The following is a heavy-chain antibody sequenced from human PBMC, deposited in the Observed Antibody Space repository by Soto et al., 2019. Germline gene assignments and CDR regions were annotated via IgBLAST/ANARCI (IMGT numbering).Heavy chain of an antibody. CDR1: GFTFSSYA. Sequence: GGSLRLSCAASGFTFSSYAMSWVRQAPGKGLEWVSAISGSGGSTYYADSVKGRFTISRDNSKNTLYLQMNSLRAEDTVVYYCAKDFPKDPKYYDILTGYPAPFDYWGQGTLVTVSS. D-gene: IGHD3-9*01. CDR2: ISGSGGST. J-gene: IGHJ4*02. V-gene: IGHV3-23*01. CDR3: AKDFPKDPKYYDILTGYPAPFDY.